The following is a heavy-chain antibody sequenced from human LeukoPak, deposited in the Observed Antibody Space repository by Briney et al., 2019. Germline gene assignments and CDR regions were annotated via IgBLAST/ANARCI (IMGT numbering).Heavy chain of an antibody. V-gene: IGHV3-74*01. CDR1: GFTFSSHW. Sequence: GGSLRLSCAASGFTFSSHWMHWVRQAPGQGLVWVSRINSDGTTTTYADSVRGRFTISRDNAKNTLYLQMNSLRAEDTAVYYCAREIGETTITSSGEHWGQGSLVTVSS. CDR3: AREIGETTITSSGEH. CDR2: INSDGTTT. D-gene: IGHD1-14*01. J-gene: IGHJ4*02.